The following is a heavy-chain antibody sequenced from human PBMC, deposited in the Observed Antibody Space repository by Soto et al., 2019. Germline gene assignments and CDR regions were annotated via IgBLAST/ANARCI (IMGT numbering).Heavy chain of an antibody. CDR1: GFSLTSGVVG. J-gene: IGHJ6*02. Sequence: QITLKESGPTLVKPTQTLTLTCTFSGFSLTSGVVGVGWIRQPPGEALEWLALIYWNDEQYYNPSLRNRLTNTRDNSKNQVVLTMTNMDPVDTATYYCAHRLPGPSGYDVWGQGTTVTVSS. V-gene: IGHV2-5*01. CDR3: AHRLPGPSGYDV. CDR2: IYWNDEQ. D-gene: IGHD6-13*01.